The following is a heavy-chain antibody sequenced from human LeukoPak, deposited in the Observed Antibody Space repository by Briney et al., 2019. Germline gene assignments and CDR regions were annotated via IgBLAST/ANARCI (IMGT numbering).Heavy chain of an antibody. Sequence: PSETLSLTCAVYGGSFSGYYWSWIRQPPGKGLEWIGEINHSGSTNYNPSLKSRVTISVDTSKNQFSLKLSSVTAADTAVYYCARGPNYYDSSGGLYFDYWGQGTLVTVSS. CDR2: INHSGST. CDR3: ARGPNYYDSSGGLYFDY. V-gene: IGHV4-34*01. D-gene: IGHD3-22*01. CDR1: GGSFSGYY. J-gene: IGHJ4*02.